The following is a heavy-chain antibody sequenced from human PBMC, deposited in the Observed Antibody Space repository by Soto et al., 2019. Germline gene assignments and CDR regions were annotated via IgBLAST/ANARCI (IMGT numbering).Heavy chain of an antibody. Sequence: ASVKVSCKTSGFTSSNSAVQGVRQARGRRLEWMGWIVVGSGNTKYAQKFRERVTITRDMSTSTAHMEVSSLAPEDTAVYYCAAESYSGGICCSFDIWGQGTTFTV. J-gene: IGHJ3*02. D-gene: IGHD1-26*01. V-gene: IGHV1-58*01. CDR3: AAESYSGGICCSFDI. CDR2: IVVGSGNT. CDR1: GFTSSNSA.